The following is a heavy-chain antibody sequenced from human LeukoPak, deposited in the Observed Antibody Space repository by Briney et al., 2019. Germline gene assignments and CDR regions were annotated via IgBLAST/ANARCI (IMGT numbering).Heavy chain of an antibody. J-gene: IGHJ4*02. CDR1: GFTLSLYA. D-gene: IGHD2-21*01. Sequence: GGSLRLSCAASGFTLSLYAMSWVRQAPGKGLEWVSATSSSDSGTYYADYVRGRFTISRDNSKNRLYLQMSRLRAEDAAVYYCAKAPVTSCRGAYCYPFDSWGQGTLVTVSS. V-gene: IGHV3-23*01. CDR2: TSSSDSGT. CDR3: AKAPVTSCRGAYCYPFDS.